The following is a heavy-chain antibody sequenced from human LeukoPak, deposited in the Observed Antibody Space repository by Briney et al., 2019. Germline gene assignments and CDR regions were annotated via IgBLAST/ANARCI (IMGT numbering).Heavy chain of an antibody. CDR1: GFTFSSYA. CDR3: AKDPGGYCSSTSCRLDAFDV. Sequence: GGSLRLSCAASGFTFSSYAMSWVRQAPGKGLEWVSAISGSGGSTYYADSVKGRFTISRDNSKNTLYLQMNSLRAEDTAVYYCAKDPGGYCSSTSCRLDAFDVWGQGTMVTVSS. CDR2: ISGSGGST. V-gene: IGHV3-23*01. J-gene: IGHJ3*01. D-gene: IGHD2-2*01.